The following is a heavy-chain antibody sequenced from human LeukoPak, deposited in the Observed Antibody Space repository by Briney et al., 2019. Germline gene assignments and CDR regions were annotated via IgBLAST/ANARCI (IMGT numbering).Heavy chain of an antibody. V-gene: IGHV3-23*01. J-gene: IGHJ4*02. D-gene: IGHD3-3*01. CDR3: AKPGYYDFWSGYYFDY. CDR1: GFTFSSYA. CDR2: ISGSGGST. Sequence: PSGGSLRLSCAASGFTFSSYAMSWVRQAPGKGLEWVSAISGSGGSTYYADSVKGRFTISRDKSKNTLYLQMNSLRAEDTAVYYCAKPGYYDFWSGYYFDYWGQGTLVTVSS.